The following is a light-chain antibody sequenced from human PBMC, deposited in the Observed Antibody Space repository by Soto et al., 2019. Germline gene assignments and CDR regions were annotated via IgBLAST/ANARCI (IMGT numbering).Light chain of an antibody. J-gene: IGLJ2*01. V-gene: IGLV1-40*01. CDR3: RSSDSSLRVSV. CDR1: SSNIGAGYD. CDR2: GNS. Sequence: QSVLTQPPSVSGAPGQRVTISCTGSSSNIGAGYDVHWYQQLPGTAPKLLIYGNSNRPSGVPDRFSGSKSGASASLAITGLKPEDEADYYCRSSDSSLRVSVFGGGTKLTVL.